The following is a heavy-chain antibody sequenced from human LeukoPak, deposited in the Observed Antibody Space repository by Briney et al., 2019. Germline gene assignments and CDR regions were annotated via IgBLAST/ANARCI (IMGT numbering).Heavy chain of an antibody. D-gene: IGHD2-15*01. Sequence: HSGGSLRLSCVASGFTFGNYGMHWIRQAPGKGLEWVAIIWFDGSDKYYADSVKGRVTIPRDNSKNTLYLRMNSLRAEDTAVYYCARHASGHYFDSWGQGTLVTVSS. CDR3: ARHASGHYFDS. J-gene: IGHJ4*02. CDR2: IWFDGSDK. CDR1: GFTFGNYG. V-gene: IGHV3-33*01.